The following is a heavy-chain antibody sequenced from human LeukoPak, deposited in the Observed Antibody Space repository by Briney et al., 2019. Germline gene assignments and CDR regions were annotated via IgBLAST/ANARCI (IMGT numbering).Heavy chain of an antibody. D-gene: IGHD5-24*01. Sequence: GGSLRLSCAASGFTFTSYWMNWVRQAPGKGLEWVATIKQDGSEKYYVDSVKGRFTISRDNAKNSVYLQMNSLRAEDTAVYYCARETPRRGETRDGYRWGQGTLVTVSS. CDR2: IKQDGSEK. CDR3: ARETPRRGETRDGYR. V-gene: IGHV3-7*01. J-gene: IGHJ4*02. CDR1: GFTFTSYW.